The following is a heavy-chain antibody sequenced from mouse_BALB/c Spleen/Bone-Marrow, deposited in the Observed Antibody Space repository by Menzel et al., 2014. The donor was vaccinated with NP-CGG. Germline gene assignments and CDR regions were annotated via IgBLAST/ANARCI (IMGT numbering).Heavy chain of an antibody. V-gene: IGHV7-3*02. Sequence: EVNVVESGGGLVQPGGSLRLSCATSGFTFTDYYMNWVRQPPGKALEWLGFIRNKANGYTTEYSASVKGRFTISRDNSQNILYLQMNTLRAEDSATYYCARDKGRVFFDYWGQGTTLTASS. CDR1: GFTFTDYY. CDR3: ARDKGRVFFDY. J-gene: IGHJ2*01. CDR2: IRNKANGYTT.